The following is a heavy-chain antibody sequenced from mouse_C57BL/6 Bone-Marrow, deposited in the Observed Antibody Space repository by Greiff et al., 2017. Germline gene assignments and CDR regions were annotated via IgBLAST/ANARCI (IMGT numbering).Heavy chain of an antibody. CDR3: ARSFYYYGSSYRYFDV. Sequence: VQLQQSGAELVRPGSSVKMSCKTSGYTFTSYGINWVKQRPGQGLEWIGYIYIGNGYTEYNEKFKGKATLTSDPSSSTAYMQLSSLTSEDSAIYFCARSFYYYGSSYRYFDVWGTGTTVTVSS. CDR2: IYIGNGYT. J-gene: IGHJ1*03. V-gene: IGHV1-58*01. D-gene: IGHD1-1*01. CDR1: GYTFTSYG.